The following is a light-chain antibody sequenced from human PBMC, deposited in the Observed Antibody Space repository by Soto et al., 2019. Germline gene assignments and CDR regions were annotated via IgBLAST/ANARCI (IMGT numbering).Light chain of an antibody. CDR3: QQYGSSGT. V-gene: IGKV1-5*01. Sequence: DIQMTQSPSTLPASVGDRVTITCRASQTISSWLAWYQQKPGKAPDLLIYDASRLAGGVPSRFSGSESGTEFTLTIGSLQPDDFAVYYCQQYGSSGTFGQGTKVDIK. CDR1: QTISSW. CDR2: DAS. J-gene: IGKJ1*01.